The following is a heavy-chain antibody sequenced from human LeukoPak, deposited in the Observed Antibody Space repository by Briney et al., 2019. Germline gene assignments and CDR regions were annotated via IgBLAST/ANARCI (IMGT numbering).Heavy chain of an antibody. CDR1: GGTFSSYA. CDR2: IIPIFGTA. J-gene: IGHJ4*02. CDR3: ARLYGGNGHFDY. V-gene: IGHV1-69*13. Sequence: VASVKVSCKASGGTFSSYAISWVRQAPGQGLEWMGGIIPIFGTANYAQKFQGRVTITADESTSTAYMELSSLRSEDTAVYYCARLYGGNGHFDYWGQGTLVTVSS. D-gene: IGHD4-23*01.